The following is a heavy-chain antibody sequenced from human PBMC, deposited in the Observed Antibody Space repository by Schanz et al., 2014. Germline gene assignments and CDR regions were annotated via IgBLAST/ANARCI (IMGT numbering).Heavy chain of an antibody. D-gene: IGHD6-6*01. CDR1: GFTFSNYS. CDR3: VPMSIAAH. V-gene: IGHV3-21*01. Sequence: EVQLLESGGALVQPGGSLRLSCAASGFTFSNYSMNWVRQAPGKGLEWVSSISSTSSYIFYADSVKGRFTISRDNAKNSLYLQMNSLRAEDTAVYYCVPMSIAAHWGQGTLVTVSS. J-gene: IGHJ4*02. CDR2: ISSTSSYI.